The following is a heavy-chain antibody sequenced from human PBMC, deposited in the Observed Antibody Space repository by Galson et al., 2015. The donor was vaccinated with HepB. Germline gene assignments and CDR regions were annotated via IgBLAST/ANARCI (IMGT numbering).Heavy chain of an antibody. Sequence: SVKVSCKASGYTFNSYGISWVRQAPGQGLEWMGWISAYNGNTKYAQKFQGRATMATDTSTSTAYLELRSLRSDDTAVYYCARAIKLLWFGGDLDYYGMDVWGQGTTVTVSS. J-gene: IGHJ6*02. CDR3: ARAIKLLWFGGDLDYYGMDV. CDR1: GYTFNSYG. D-gene: IGHD3-10*01. CDR2: ISAYNGNT. V-gene: IGHV1-18*04.